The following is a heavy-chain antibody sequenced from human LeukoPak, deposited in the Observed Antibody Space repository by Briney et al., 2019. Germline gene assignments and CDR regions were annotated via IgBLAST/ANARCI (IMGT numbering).Heavy chain of an antibody. D-gene: IGHD6-13*01. Sequence: GGSLRLSCAASGFTFDDYTMHWVRQAPGKGLEWVSLISWDGGSTYYADSVKGRFNISRDNSKNSLYLQMNSLRTEDTALYYCAKDMSTSSSLYYFDYWGQGTLVTVSS. CDR3: AKDMSTSSSLYYFDY. CDR1: GFTFDDYT. V-gene: IGHV3-43*01. J-gene: IGHJ4*02. CDR2: ISWDGGST.